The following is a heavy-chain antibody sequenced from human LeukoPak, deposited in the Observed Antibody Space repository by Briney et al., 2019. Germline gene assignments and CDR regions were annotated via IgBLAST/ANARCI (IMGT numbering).Heavy chain of an antibody. Sequence: ASVKVSCKASGYTFTSYYMHWVRQAPGQGLEWMGIINPSGGSTSYAQKFQGRVTMTRDTSTSTVYMELSSLRSEDTAVYYCARDLVPAAIFPNIDIYGMDVWGQGTTVTVS. CDR1: GYTFTSYY. J-gene: IGHJ6*02. CDR2: INPSGGST. CDR3: ARDLVPAAIFPNIDIYGMDV. V-gene: IGHV1-46*01. D-gene: IGHD2-2*01.